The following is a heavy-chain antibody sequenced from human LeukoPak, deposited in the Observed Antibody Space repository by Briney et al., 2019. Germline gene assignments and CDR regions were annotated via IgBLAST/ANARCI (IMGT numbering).Heavy chain of an antibody. Sequence: RTGGSLRLSCAASGFTFSSYAMSWVRQAPGKGLEWVSAISGSGGSTYYADSVKGRFTISRDNSKNTLYLQMNSLRAEDTAVYYCAKSGPAAPFYYYYYMDVWGKGTTVTVSS. V-gene: IGHV3-23*01. J-gene: IGHJ6*03. D-gene: IGHD2-2*01. CDR2: ISGSGGST. CDR3: AKSGPAAPFYYYYYMDV. CDR1: GFTFSSYA.